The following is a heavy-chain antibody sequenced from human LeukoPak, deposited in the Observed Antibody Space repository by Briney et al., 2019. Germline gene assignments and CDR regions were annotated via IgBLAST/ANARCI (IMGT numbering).Heavy chain of an antibody. CDR1: GYTFTSYG. D-gene: IGHD3-3*01. CDR3: ARWVWWSGYYMIDY. V-gene: IGHV1-18*01. J-gene: IGHJ4*02. CDR2: IGAYNGNT. Sequence: ASVKVSCKASGYTFTSYGISWVRQAPGQGLEWMGWIGAYNGNTNYAQKLQGRVTMTTDTSTSTAYMELRSLRSDDTAVYYCARWVWWSGYYMIDYWGQGTLVTVSS.